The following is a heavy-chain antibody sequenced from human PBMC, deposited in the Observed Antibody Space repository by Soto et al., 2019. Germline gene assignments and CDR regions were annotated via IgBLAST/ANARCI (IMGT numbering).Heavy chain of an antibody. CDR2: ISSSSSYT. J-gene: IGHJ4*02. D-gene: IGHD3-22*01. V-gene: IGHV3-11*03. CDR3: ARTMKSGSYFHRSGYLADY. CDR1: GFTFSDYY. Sequence: PGGSLRLSCAASGFTFSDYYMSWIRQAPGKGLEWVSYISSSSSYTNYADSVKGRFTISRDNAKNSLYLQMNSLRAEGTAVYYCARTMKSGSYFHRSGYLADYRGQGTLVTGSS.